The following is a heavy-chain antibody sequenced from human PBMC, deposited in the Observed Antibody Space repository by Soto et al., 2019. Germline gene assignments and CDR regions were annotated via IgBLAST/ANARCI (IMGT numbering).Heavy chain of an antibody. J-gene: IGHJ4*02. D-gene: IGHD6-6*01. CDR3: ARQGELAARDY. Sequence: SETLSLTCTVSGGSISSSIYYWVWIRQPPGKGLEWIGSIYYSGSTYYNPSLKSRVTISVDTSKNQFSLKLSSVTAADTAVYYCARQGELAARDYWGQGTLVTVSS. CDR1: GGSISSSIYY. CDR2: IYYSGST. V-gene: IGHV4-39*01.